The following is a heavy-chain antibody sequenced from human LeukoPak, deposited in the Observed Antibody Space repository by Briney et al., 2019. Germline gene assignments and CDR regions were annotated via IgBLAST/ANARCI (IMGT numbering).Heavy chain of an antibody. CDR2: ISAYNGNT. D-gene: IGHD1-26*01. J-gene: IGHJ6*03. V-gene: IGHV1-18*01. CDR1: GYTFTSYG. CDR3: ARVTDGGELRYYYMDV. Sequence: ASVKVSCKASGYTFTSYGISWVRQAPGQGLEWMGWISAYNGNTDYAQKLQGRVTMTTDTSTSTAYMELRSLRSDDTAVYYCARVTDGGELRYYYMDVWGKGTTVTVSS.